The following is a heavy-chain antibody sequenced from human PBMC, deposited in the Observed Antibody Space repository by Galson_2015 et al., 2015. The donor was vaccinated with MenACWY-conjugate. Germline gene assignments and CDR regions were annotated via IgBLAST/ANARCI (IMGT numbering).Heavy chain of an antibody. J-gene: IGHJ4*02. V-gene: IGHV4-39*01. CDR1: GGSITSSGYY. CDR2: IYYSGST. CDR3: ARQNYYGSGSLG. D-gene: IGHD3-10*01. Sequence: ETLSLTCTVSGGSITSSGYYWGWIRQPPGKGLEWIGSIYYSGSTYYNPSLKSRVTITVDTSKTQFSLKLSSVTAADTAVYYCARQNYYGSGSLGWGQGTLVTVSS.